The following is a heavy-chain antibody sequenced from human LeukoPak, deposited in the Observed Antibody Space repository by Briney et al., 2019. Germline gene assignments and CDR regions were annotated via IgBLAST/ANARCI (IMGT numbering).Heavy chain of an antibody. CDR1: GFTFSTYW. J-gene: IGHJ4*02. CDR3: ARDEGILTAYYFH. D-gene: IGHD3-9*01. V-gene: IGHV3-7*03. CDR2: IKQDGSEK. Sequence: GGSLRLSCAASGFTFSTYWMTWVRQAPGKGLEGVANIKQDGSEKYYVDSVKGRFTVSRDNGKNSLYLQMNSLRAEDTAVYYCARDEGILTAYYFHWGQGTLVTVSS.